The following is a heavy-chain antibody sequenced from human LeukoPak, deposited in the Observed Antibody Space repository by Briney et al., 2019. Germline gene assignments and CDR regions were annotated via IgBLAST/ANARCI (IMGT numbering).Heavy chain of an antibody. CDR2: ISSNGGST. CDR1: GFTFSSYA. Sequence: GGSLRLSCAASGFTFSSYAMHWVRQAPGKGLEYVSAISSNGGSTYYANSVKGRFTISRDNSKNTLYLQMGSLRAEDTAVYYCAKDRSSGYFYYFDYWGQGTLVTVSS. D-gene: IGHD3-22*01. CDR3: AKDRSSGYFYYFDY. J-gene: IGHJ4*02. V-gene: IGHV3-64*01.